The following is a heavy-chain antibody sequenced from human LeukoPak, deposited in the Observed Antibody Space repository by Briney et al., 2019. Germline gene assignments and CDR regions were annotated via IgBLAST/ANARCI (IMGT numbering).Heavy chain of an antibody. J-gene: IGHJ4*02. D-gene: IGHD2-15*01. CDR1: GFTFSSTA. Sequence: PGGSLRLSCAASGFTFSSTAMSWVRQAPGKGLEWVSAISGGGGGSTSYADSVKGRFTISRDNSKNMLYLQMNSLRAEDTAVYYCARGGSLDYWGQGTLVTVSS. V-gene: IGHV3-23*01. CDR2: ISGGGGGST. CDR3: ARGGSLDY.